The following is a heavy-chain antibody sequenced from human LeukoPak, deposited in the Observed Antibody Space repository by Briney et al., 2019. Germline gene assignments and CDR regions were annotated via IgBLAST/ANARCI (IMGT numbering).Heavy chain of an antibody. CDR3: ARVVIEWESALAFDI. D-gene: IGHD1-26*01. CDR2: INTNAGNP. Sequence: ASVKVSCKASGYTFTSYAMNLVRQAPGQGLEWMGWINTNAGNPTYAQGFTGRFVFSLDTSVSTAYLQISSLKAEDTAVYYCARVVIEWESALAFDIWGQGTMVTVSS. J-gene: IGHJ3*02. V-gene: IGHV7-4-1*02. CDR1: GYTFTSYA.